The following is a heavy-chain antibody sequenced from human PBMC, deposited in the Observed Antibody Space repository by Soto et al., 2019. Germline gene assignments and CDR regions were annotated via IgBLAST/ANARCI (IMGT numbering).Heavy chain of an antibody. J-gene: IGHJ6*02. Sequence: PSETLSLTCAVSGYSISSGYYWGWIRQPPGKGLEWIGSIYHSGSPYYNPSLESRVTISVDTSKNQFSLKLRSVTAADTAVYYCARDAIFGVLTDYYGMDVWGQGTTVTVSS. CDR3: ARDAIFGVLTDYYGMDV. V-gene: IGHV4-38-2*02. CDR2: IYHSGSP. D-gene: IGHD3-3*01. CDR1: GYSISSGYY.